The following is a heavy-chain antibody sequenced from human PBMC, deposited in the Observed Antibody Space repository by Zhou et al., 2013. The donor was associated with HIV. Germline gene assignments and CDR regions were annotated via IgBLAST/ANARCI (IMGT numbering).Heavy chain of an antibody. D-gene: IGHD6-13*01. CDR3: ARDKGIAAADHDAVDI. J-gene: IGHJ3*02. CDR1: GGTFSSYA. CDR2: IIPIFGTA. V-gene: IGHV1-69*05. Sequence: QVQLVQSGAEVKKPGSSVKVSCKASGGTFSSYAISWVRQAPGQGLEWMGRIIPIFGTANYAQKFQDRVTVTRDTSTRTVYMELSSLRSEDTALYYCARDKGIAAADHDAVDIWGQGTMVIVSS.